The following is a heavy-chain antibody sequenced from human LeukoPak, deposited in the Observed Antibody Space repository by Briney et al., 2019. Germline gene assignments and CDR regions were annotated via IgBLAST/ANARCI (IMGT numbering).Heavy chain of an antibody. CDR1: GYTFTTNG. CDR2: ISPYNGDT. CDR3: ARLRGGIYSSRDAFDI. Sequence: ASVKVSCKAPGYTFTTNGISWVRQAPGQGLEWMAWISPYNGDTRYVQELQGRVTVTTDTSTSTAYMELTSLRSDDTAVYYCARLRGGIYSSRDAFDIWGQGTMVTVSS. J-gene: IGHJ3*02. V-gene: IGHV1-18*01. D-gene: IGHD6-19*01.